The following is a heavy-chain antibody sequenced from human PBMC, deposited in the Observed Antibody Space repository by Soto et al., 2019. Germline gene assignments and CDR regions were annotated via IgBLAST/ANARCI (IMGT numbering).Heavy chain of an antibody. Sequence: LGGSLRLSCAASGFTVSNNYMSWVRQPPGKGLEWVSVMYSGGSTYYADSVKGRFTISRDNSKNTLYLQMNSLRAEDTAVYYCARDPGHGLDVWGQGTTVTVSS. D-gene: IGHD1-1*01. CDR2: MYSGGST. CDR3: ARDPGHGLDV. CDR1: GFTVSNNY. J-gene: IGHJ6*02. V-gene: IGHV3-53*01.